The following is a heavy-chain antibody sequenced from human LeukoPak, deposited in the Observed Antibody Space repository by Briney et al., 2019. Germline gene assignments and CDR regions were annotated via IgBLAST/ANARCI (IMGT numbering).Heavy chain of an antibody. Sequence: PGGSLRLSCAASGFTFSIYAMSWVRQAPVKGLEWVSAMSGSGSSTYYADSVKGRFTISRDNSKNTLYLQMNSLRAEDTAVYYCAKDRSSDYDILTTYPAPFDSWGQGTLVTVSS. V-gene: IGHV3-23*01. CDR2: MSGSGSST. J-gene: IGHJ4*02. D-gene: IGHD3-9*01. CDR1: GFTFSIYA. CDR3: AKDRSSDYDILTTYPAPFDS.